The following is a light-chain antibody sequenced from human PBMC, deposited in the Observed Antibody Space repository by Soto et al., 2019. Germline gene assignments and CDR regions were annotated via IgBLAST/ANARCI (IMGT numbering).Light chain of an antibody. Sequence: QSVLTQPASVSGSPGQSITISCTGTSSDVGGYDYVSWYQQHPGKAPKFMIYEVTNRPSGVSHRFSGSKSGNTASLTISGLQAEDEVDYYCSSYTTTSTYVFGTGTKVTVL. CDR3: SSYTTTSTYV. CDR1: SSDVGGYDY. J-gene: IGLJ1*01. V-gene: IGLV2-14*01. CDR2: EVT.